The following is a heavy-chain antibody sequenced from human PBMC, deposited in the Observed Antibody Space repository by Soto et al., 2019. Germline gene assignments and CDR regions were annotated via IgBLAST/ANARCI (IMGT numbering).Heavy chain of an antibody. CDR3: ARGRNYGMDV. Sequence: GGSLRLSCAASGFTFSSYAMSWVRQAPGKGLEWVSVLYSGGSTYYADSVKGRFTISRDNSKNTLYLQMNSLRAEDTAVYYCARGRNYGMDVWGQGTTVTVSS. J-gene: IGHJ6*02. CDR1: GFTFSSYA. CDR2: LYSGGST. V-gene: IGHV3-53*01.